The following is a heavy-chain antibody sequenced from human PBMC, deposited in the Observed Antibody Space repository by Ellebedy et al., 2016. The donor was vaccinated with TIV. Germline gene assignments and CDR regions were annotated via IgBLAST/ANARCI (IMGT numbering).Heavy chain of an antibody. D-gene: IGHD1-1*01. CDR3: ARENEEYYFDY. J-gene: IGHJ4*02. V-gene: IGHV3-33*07. Sequence: GESLKISCAASGFTFSSYGMYWVRQAPGKGLEWVAYMWFDGSNKNYADSVKGRFTISRDNSKNTLYLQMNSLRAEDTAVYYCARENEEYYFDYWGQGTLVTVSS. CDR1: GFTFSSYG. CDR2: MWFDGSNK.